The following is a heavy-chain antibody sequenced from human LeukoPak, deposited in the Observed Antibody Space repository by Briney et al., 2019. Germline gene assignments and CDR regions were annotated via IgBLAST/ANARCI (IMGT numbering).Heavy chain of an antibody. CDR2: IYSGGST. Sequence: PGGCLRLSCAASGSTVSSNCMSWVRPAPGKGLEWVSVIYSGGSTYYADSVKGRFTISRDNSKNTLYLQMNSLRAEDTAVYYCAILPGYWGQGTLVTVSS. CDR1: GSTVSSNC. V-gene: IGHV3-53*01. CDR3: AILPGY. J-gene: IGHJ4*02.